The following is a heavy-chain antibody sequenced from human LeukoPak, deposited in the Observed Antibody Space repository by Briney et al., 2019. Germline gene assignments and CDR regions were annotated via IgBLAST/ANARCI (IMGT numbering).Heavy chain of an antibody. Sequence: SETLSLTCTVSGGSISTYYWNRIRQPPGKGLEWIGYIYHSGSTNYNPSLKRRVTISVDTSKNQFSLKLNSVTAADTAVYSCARGSEGQYFQHWGQGTLVTVSS. V-gene: IGHV4-59*01. CDR2: IYHSGST. J-gene: IGHJ1*01. CDR1: GGSISTYY. CDR3: ARGSEGQYFQH.